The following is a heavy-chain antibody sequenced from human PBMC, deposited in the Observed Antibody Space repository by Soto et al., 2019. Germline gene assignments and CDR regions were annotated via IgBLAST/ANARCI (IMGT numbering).Heavy chain of an antibody. D-gene: IGHD3-3*01. Sequence: SVKVSSKASCYTFTSYGISWVRQGPVQGLEWMGWISAYNGNTNYAQKLQGRVTMTTDTSTSTAYMELRSLRSDDTAVYYCERAPQRYYDFWSGYYDFDYWGQGTLVTVYS. CDR1: CYTFTSYG. J-gene: IGHJ4*02. CDR2: ISAYNGNT. CDR3: ERAPQRYYDFWSGYYDFDY. V-gene: IGHV1-18*01.